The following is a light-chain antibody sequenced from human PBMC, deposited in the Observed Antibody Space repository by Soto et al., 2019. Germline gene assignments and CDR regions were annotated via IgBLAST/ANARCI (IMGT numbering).Light chain of an antibody. V-gene: IGLV2-14*03. CDR1: SSDVGAYHY. CDR2: DVS. J-gene: IGLJ2*01. Sequence: QSALTQPASVSGSPGQSITISCTGTSSDVGAYHYVSWYQRHPGKAPKLMIYDVSNRPSGVSNRFSGSKSGNTASLTISGLQAEDEDDYFCSSYSNSRTLVFGGGTKLTVL. CDR3: SSYSNSRTLV.